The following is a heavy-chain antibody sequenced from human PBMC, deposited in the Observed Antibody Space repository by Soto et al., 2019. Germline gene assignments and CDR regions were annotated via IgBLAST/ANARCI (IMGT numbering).Heavy chain of an antibody. D-gene: IGHD1-26*01. CDR2: ISYDGSNK. V-gene: IGHV3-30*18. CDR1: GSTFSSYG. J-gene: IGHJ5*02. Sequence: QVQLVESGGGVVQPGRSLRLSCAASGSTFSSYGMHWVRQAPGKGLEWVAVISYDGSNKYYADSVKGRFTISRDNSKNTLYLQMNSLRAEDTAVYYCAKGGGGSYNWFDPCGQGTLVTVSS. CDR3: AKGGGGSYNWFDP.